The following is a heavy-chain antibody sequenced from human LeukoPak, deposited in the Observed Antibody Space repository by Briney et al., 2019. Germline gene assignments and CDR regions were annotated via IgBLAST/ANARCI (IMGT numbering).Heavy chain of an antibody. CDR2: IYSSGST. J-gene: IGHJ6*03. CDR3: GREGGLWFGELSHYYYMDV. CDR1: GGSISSGNYY. V-gene: IGHV4-61*02. Sequence: SETLSLTCTVSGGSISSGNYYWSWLRQPAGKGLEWIGRIYSSGSTSNNPSLKSRVTISVDTSKNQFSLKLISVTAADTAVYYCGREGGLWFGELSHYYYMDVWGKGTTVTVSS. D-gene: IGHD3-10*01.